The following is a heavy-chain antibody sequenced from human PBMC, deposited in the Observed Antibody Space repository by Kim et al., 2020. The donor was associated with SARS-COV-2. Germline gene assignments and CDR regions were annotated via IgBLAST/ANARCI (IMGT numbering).Heavy chain of an antibody. CDR1: GLTFSDYV. Sequence: GGSLRLSCAASGLTFSDYVMAWVRQAPGRGLEWVSVISGSGTSTYYAHSVKGRFTISRDNSKNTVFLQMNSLRAEDTAVYYCVKGEGKRGVNHGWYDYWG. D-gene: IGHD6-19*01. J-gene: IGHJ4*01. CDR3: VKGEGKRGVNHGWYDY. V-gene: IGHV3-23*01. CDR2: ISGSGTST.